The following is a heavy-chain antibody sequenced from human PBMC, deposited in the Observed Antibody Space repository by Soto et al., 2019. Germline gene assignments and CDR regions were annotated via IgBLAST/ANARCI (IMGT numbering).Heavy chain of an antibody. Sequence: EVKLLESGGGLAQPGGSLRLSCVGSGFTFDSYAISWVRQAPGERLQWIAAISGSADGTDYAHSVRGRFTISRDNAKKKVHLQMDSLRVEDTAVYFCAKDTVGGYSFWSGYYSDGLDVWGHGTLVSVS. J-gene: IGHJ3*01. CDR2: ISGSADGT. V-gene: IGHV3-23*01. CDR1: GFTFDSYA. CDR3: AKDTVGGYSFWSGYYSDGLDV. D-gene: IGHD3-3*01.